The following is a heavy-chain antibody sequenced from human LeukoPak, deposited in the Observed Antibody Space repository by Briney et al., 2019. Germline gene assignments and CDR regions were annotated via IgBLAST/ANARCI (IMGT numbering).Heavy chain of an antibody. D-gene: IGHD3-10*01. CDR1: GFTFSSYA. J-gene: IGHJ4*02. Sequence: PGGSLGLSCAASGFTFSSYAMSWVRQAPGKGLEWVSAISGSGGSTYYADSVKGRFTISRDNSKNTLYLQMNSLRAEDTAVYYCAKDPYTMVRGVIPTGYDYWGQGTLVTVSS. CDR3: AKDPYTMVRGVIPTGYDY. V-gene: IGHV3-23*01. CDR2: ISGSGGST.